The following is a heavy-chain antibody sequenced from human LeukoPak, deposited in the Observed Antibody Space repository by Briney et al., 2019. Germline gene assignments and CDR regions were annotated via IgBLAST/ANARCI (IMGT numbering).Heavy chain of an antibody. D-gene: IGHD3-16*01. CDR1: GGSFSGYY. V-gene: IGHV4-34*01. CDR3: ARGRRIFGLGAPVFDY. J-gene: IGHJ4*02. Sequence: SETLSLTCAVYGGSFSGYYWSWIRQPPGKGLEWIGEINHSRSTNYNPSLKSRVTISVDTSKNQFSLKLSSVTAADTAVYYCARGRRIFGLGAPVFDYWGQGTLVTVSS. CDR2: INHSRST.